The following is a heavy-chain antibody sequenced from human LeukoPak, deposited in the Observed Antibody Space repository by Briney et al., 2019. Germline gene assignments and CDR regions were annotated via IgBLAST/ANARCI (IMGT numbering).Heavy chain of an antibody. CDR1: GYTFTSYN. CDR3: GRGFGSSSWYRVGY. D-gene: IGHD6-13*01. CDR2: INPGGGST. V-gene: IGHV1-46*01. Sequence: GASVKVSCKAAGYTFTSYNMHWVRQAPGQGLEWMGIINPGGGSTNYEQKFQGRVTMTRDTSTSTVYMELSSLRSEDTAVYYCGRGFGSSSWYRVGYWGQGTLVTVSS. J-gene: IGHJ4*02.